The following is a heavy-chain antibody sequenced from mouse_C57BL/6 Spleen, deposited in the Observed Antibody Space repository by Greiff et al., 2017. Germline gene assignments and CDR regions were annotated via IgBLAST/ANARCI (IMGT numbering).Heavy chain of an antibody. CDR3: TISNYGFYYFDY. Sequence: QVQLQQSGAELVRPGASVTLSCKASGYTFTDYEMHWVKQTPVHGLEWIGAIDPETGGTAYNQKFKGKAILTADKSSSTAYMELRSLTSEDSAVYYWTISNYGFYYFDYWGQGTTLTVSS. D-gene: IGHD2-5*01. CDR2: IDPETGGT. J-gene: IGHJ2*01. V-gene: IGHV1-15*01. CDR1: GYTFTDYE.